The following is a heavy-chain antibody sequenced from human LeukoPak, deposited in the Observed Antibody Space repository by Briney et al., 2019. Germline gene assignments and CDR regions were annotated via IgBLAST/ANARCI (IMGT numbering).Heavy chain of an antibody. D-gene: IGHD4-11*01. J-gene: IGHJ6*04. CDR2: INAGNGNK. CDR3: ARGGSLALQCYYYYGMDV. Sequence: ASVKLFCKACGYTFTSYAMHWAREAPGQRFVWMGWINAGNGNKKYSEKFQGRVNITRDTSASTAYMELSRLRSEDTAVYYWARGGSLALQCYYYYGMDVWGKGTTVTVSS. CDR1: GYTFTSYA. V-gene: IGHV1-3*01.